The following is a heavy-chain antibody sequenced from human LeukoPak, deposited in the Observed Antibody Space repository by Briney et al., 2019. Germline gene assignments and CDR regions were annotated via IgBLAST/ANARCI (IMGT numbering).Heavy chain of an antibody. CDR1: GGSISSSSYY. D-gene: IGHD3-22*01. Sequence: SETLSLTCTVSGGSISSSSYYWGWIRQPPGKRLEWIGSIYYSGSTYYNPSLKSRVTISVDTPKNQFSLKLSSVTAADTAVYYCARLYYDSSGHYYFDYWGQGTLVTVSS. CDR3: ARLYYDSSGHYYFDY. V-gene: IGHV4-39*01. J-gene: IGHJ4*02. CDR2: IYYSGST.